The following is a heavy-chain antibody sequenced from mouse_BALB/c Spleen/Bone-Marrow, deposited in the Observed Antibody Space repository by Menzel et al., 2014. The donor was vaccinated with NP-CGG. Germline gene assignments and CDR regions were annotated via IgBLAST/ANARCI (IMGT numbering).Heavy chain of an antibody. V-gene: IGHV5-6-3*01. CDR1: GFTFSSYG. CDR2: INRNGGST. CDR3: ARVWYFDY. Sequence: EVKVVESGGGLVQPGGSLKLSCAASGFTFSSYGMSWVRQTPDKRLELVATINRNGGSTYYPDSVKGRFTISRDNAKNTLYLQMSSLKSEDTAMYYCARVWYFDYWGQGTSLTVSS. J-gene: IGHJ2*03.